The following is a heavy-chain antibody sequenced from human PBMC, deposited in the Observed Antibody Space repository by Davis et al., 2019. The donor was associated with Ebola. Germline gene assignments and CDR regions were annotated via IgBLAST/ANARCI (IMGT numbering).Heavy chain of an antibody. CDR1: GGSISSGGYY. D-gene: IGHD3-16*02. J-gene: IGHJ4*02. Sequence: MPSETLSLTCTVSGGSISSGGYYWSWIRQHPGKGLEWIGYIYYSGSTYYNPSLKSRVTISVDTSKNQFSLKLSSVTAADTAVYYCARARRLRLGELSARFDYWGQGTLVTVSS. V-gene: IGHV4-31*03. CDR2: IYYSGST. CDR3: ARARRLRLGELSARFDY.